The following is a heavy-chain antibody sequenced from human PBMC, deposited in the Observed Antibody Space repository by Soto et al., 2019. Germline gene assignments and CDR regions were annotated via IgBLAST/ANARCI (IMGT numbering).Heavy chain of an antibody. V-gene: IGHV4-59*01. Sequence: PSETLSLTCTVSGGSISSYYWSWIRQPPGKGLEWIGYIYYSGSTNYNPSLKSRVTISVDASKNQFSLKLSSVTAADTAVYYCARLYRGYDFTSFDYWGQGTLVTVSS. CDR3: ARLYRGYDFTSFDY. D-gene: IGHD5-12*01. J-gene: IGHJ4*02. CDR1: GGSISSYY. CDR2: IYYSGST.